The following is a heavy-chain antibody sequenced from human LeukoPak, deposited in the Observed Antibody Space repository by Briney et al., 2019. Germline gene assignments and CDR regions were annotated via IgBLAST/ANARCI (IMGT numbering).Heavy chain of an antibody. D-gene: IGHD2-15*01. CDR3: ARDTLIQGLYAMDV. J-gene: IGHJ6*02. Sequence: GASVKVSCKASGYTFTSYGISWVRQAPGQGLEWMGWISGYNGNTKYAQNFQGRVTMTTDTPTGTAYMELRSLRSGDTAVYYCARDTLIQGLYAMDVWGPGTTVTVSS. CDR1: GYTFTSYG. V-gene: IGHV1-18*01. CDR2: ISGYNGNT.